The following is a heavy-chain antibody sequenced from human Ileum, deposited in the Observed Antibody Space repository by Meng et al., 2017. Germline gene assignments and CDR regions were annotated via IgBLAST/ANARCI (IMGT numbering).Heavy chain of an antibody. Sequence: QVQLQEAGPGRAKRSETLSRTCTVSGASISSYYWTWIRQPPGKGLDWIGYIHYSGSTNYNPSLKSRITMSVDTSKNQVSLKLSSVTAADTAIYYCAAFCSGGSCPDYWGQGTLVTVSS. CDR2: IHYSGST. CDR1: GASISSYY. CDR3: AAFCSGGSCPDY. D-gene: IGHD2-15*01. J-gene: IGHJ4*02. V-gene: IGHV4-59*01.